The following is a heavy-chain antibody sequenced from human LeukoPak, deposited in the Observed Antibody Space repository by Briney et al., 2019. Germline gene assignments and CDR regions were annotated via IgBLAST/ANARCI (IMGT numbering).Heavy chain of an antibody. Sequence: SGESLKISCKASGYSFTSYWIGWVRQMPGKGLEWMGIIYPDDSDTRYSPSFQGQVTISADKSITTAYLQWSSLKASDTAMYYCARRRLSSGWYEGWFDPWGQGTLVTVSS. CDR3: ARRRLSSGWYEGWFDP. CDR1: GYSFTSYW. CDR2: IYPDDSDT. D-gene: IGHD6-19*01. V-gene: IGHV5-51*01. J-gene: IGHJ5*02.